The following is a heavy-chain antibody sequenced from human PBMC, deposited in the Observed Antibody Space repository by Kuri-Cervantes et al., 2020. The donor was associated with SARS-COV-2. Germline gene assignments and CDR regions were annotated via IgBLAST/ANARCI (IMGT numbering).Heavy chain of an antibody. CDR3: ARDSIPTLGYCSSTSCYAPYNWFDP. J-gene: IGHJ5*02. CDR1: GYTFTGYY. D-gene: IGHD2-2*01. CDR2: INPNSGGT. Sequence: ASVKVSCKASGYTFTGYYMHWVRQAPGQGLEWMGWINPNSGGTNYAQKFQGRVTMTRDTSISTAYMELRSLRSDDTAAYYCARDSIPTLGYCSSTSCYAPYNWFDPWGQGTLVTVSS. V-gene: IGHV1-2*02.